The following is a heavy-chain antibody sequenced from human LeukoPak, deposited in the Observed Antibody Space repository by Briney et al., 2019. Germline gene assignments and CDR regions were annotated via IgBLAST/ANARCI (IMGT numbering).Heavy chain of an antibody. CDR2: ISGSNSYI. CDR1: GFTFSSYS. CDR3: ARALTTLTYEGY. J-gene: IGHJ4*02. V-gene: IGHV3-21*01. D-gene: IGHD1-1*01. Sequence: GGSLRLSCAASGFTFSSYSMNWVRQAPGKGLEWVSSISGSNSYIFYADSVKGRFTVSRDNAKDSLYLQMNSLRAEDTAVYYCARALTTLTYEGYWGQGTLVTVSS.